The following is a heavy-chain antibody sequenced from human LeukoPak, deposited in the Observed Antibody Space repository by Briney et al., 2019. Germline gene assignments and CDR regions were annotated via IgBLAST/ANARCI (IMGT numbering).Heavy chain of an antibody. CDR1: GGSVNSGAYY. J-gene: IGHJ4*02. CDR2: IFFTGRT. Sequence: SQTLSLTCTVSGGSVNSGAYYWSWIRQCPGKGLEWIGQIFFTGRTDYNPSLQSRLSISIYTSKNQFSMELTSVTVADTATYYCARDRASGMDFWGQGTLVTVSS. D-gene: IGHD3-10*01. CDR3: ARDRASGMDF. V-gene: IGHV4-31*03.